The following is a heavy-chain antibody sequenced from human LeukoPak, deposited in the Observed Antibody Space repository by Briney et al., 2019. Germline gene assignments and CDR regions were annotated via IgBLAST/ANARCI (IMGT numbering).Heavy chain of an antibody. J-gene: IGHJ3*02. CDR2: ISSSSSYI. CDR1: GFTFSSYS. V-gene: IGHV3-21*01. D-gene: IGHD6-13*01. Sequence: GGSLRLSCAASGFTFSSYSMNWVRQAPGKGLEWVSSISSSSSYIYYADSVKGRFTISRDNAKNSLYLQMNSLRAEDTAVYYCASVVQLAKNRAFDIWGQGTMVTVSS. CDR3: ASVVQLAKNRAFDI.